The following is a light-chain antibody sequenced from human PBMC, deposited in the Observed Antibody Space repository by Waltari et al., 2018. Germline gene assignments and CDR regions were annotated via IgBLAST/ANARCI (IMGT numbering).Light chain of an antibody. V-gene: IGKV3-20*01. CDR1: QSVSSSY. CDR2: GAS. J-gene: IGKJ1*01. CDR3: QHCGNAPQT. Sequence: ELALTQSPCTLALSPGERATLPCRASQSVSSSYLAWYQQKPGQTPKLLLYGASSRAAGIPDRFSVSASGTDSTLTISRLEPEDFAVYYCQHCGNAPQTFGQGTKVEIK.